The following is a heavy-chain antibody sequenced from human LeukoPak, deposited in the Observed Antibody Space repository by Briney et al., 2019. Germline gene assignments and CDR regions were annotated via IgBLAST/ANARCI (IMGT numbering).Heavy chain of an antibody. CDR3: ARDRVAARQWGYYYYMDV. CDR1: GLTFSKAW. Sequence: GGSLRLSCAASGLTFSKAWMSWNRQAPGQGLEWVGRIKSQTNGGTTDYAAPVKGRFTISRDDSKNTLYLQMNSLRAEDTAVYYCARDRVAARQWGYYYYMDVWGKGTTVTVSS. V-gene: IGHV3-15*01. CDR2: IKSQTNGGTT. J-gene: IGHJ6*03. D-gene: IGHD6-6*01.